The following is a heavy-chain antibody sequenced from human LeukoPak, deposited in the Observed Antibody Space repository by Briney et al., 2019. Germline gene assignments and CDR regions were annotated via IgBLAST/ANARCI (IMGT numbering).Heavy chain of an antibody. D-gene: IGHD4-17*01. CDR3: VSRPSNYGDYAYDY. J-gene: IGHJ4*02. V-gene: IGHV4-38-2*01. CDR1: GYSISSGYY. Sequence: PSETLSLTRAVSGYSISSGYYWGWIRQPPGKGLEWIGSIYHSGSTYYNPSLKTRVTISVDTSKNQFSLKLSSVTAADTAVYYCVSRPSNYGDYAYDYWGQGTLVTVSS. CDR2: IYHSGST.